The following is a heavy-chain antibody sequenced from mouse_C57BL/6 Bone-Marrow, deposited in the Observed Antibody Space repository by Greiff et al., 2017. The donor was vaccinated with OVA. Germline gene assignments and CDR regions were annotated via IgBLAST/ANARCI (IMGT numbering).Heavy chain of an antibody. CDR3: ARDARTTVVGGNFDY. CDR1: GFTFSDFY. D-gene: IGHD1-1*01. Sequence: VQVVESGGGLVQSGRSLRLSCATSGFTFSDFYMEWVRQAPGKGLEWIAASRNKANDYTTEYSASVKGRFIVSRDTSQSILYLQMNALRAEDTAIYYCARDARTTVVGGNFDYWGQGTTLTVSS. CDR2: SRNKANDYTT. J-gene: IGHJ2*01. V-gene: IGHV7-1*01.